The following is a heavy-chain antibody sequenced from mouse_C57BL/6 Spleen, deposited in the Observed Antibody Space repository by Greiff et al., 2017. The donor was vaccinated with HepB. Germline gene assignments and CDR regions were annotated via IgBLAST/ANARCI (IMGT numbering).Heavy chain of an antibody. D-gene: IGHD3-2*02. CDR1: GYTFTGYW. CDR3: ARELEQLRLWPFAY. Sequence: QVQLKQSGAELMKPGASVKLSCKATGYTFTGYWIEWVKQRPGHGLEWIGEILPGSGSTNYNEKFKGKATFTADTSSNTAYMQLSSLTTEDSAIYYCARELEQLRLWPFAYWGQGTLVTVSA. V-gene: IGHV1-9*01. J-gene: IGHJ3*01. CDR2: ILPGSGST.